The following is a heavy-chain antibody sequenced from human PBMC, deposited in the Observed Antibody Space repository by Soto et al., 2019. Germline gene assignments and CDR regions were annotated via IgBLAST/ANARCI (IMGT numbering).Heavy chain of an antibody. Sequence: GGSLRLSCAASGFTFSSYSMNWVRQAPGKGLEWVSYISSSSSTIYYADSVKGRFTISRDNAKNSLYLQMNSLRAEDTAVYYCARVLGTVTNYYYMDVWGKGTTVTVSS. J-gene: IGHJ6*03. D-gene: IGHD4-17*01. CDR2: ISSSSSTI. V-gene: IGHV3-48*01. CDR1: GFTFSSYS. CDR3: ARVLGTVTNYYYMDV.